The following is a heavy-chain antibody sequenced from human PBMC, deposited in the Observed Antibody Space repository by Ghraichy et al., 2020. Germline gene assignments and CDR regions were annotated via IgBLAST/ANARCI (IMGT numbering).Heavy chain of an antibody. CDR3: ARDLVLSGTLWH. D-gene: IGHD1-1*01. Sequence: GGSLRLSCAASGFAFSSYSMNWVRQAPGKGLEWVSYIGGPTSTIYYADSVKGRFTISRDNAKNSLYLQMNSLRDEDTAVHYCARDLVLSGTLWHWGQGTLVTVSS. CDR2: IGGPTSTI. V-gene: IGHV3-48*02. J-gene: IGHJ4*02. CDR1: GFAFSSYS.